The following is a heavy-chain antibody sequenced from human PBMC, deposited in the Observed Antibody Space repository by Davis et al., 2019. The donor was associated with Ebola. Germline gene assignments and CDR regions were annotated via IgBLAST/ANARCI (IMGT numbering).Heavy chain of an antibody. V-gene: IGHV1-69*11. CDR3: ARDKGNWWFDY. Sequence: AASVKVSCKASGGTFSSYAISWVRQAPGQGLEWMGRIIPILGTANYAQKFQGRVTITADESTSTAYMELSSLRSEDTAVYYCARDKGNWWFDYWGQGTLVTASS. J-gene: IGHJ4*02. CDR2: IIPILGTA. CDR1: GGTFSSYA. D-gene: IGHD2-8*02.